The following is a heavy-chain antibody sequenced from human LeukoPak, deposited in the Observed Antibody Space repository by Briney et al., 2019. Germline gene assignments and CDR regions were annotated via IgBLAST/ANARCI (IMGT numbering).Heavy chain of an antibody. D-gene: IGHD3-3*01. V-gene: IGHV4-31*03. J-gene: IGHJ6*02. CDR1: GASVSSEGYS. Sequence: PLETPSLTCTVSGASVSSEGYSWSWICQHPGKGLEWIGYIYYGGSTYYNPSLKSRAIISADTSENQFSLNLSSVTAADTAVYYCARAVLRISIFGMIDVWGQGTTVTVSS. CDR2: IYYGGST. CDR3: ARAVLRISIFGMIDV.